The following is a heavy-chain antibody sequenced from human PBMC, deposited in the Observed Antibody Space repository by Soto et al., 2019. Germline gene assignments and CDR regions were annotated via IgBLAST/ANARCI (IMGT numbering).Heavy chain of an antibody. CDR2: IDPSDSYT. J-gene: IGHJ4*02. D-gene: IGHD4-17*01. CDR3: ARLPFRHYGDYVDSHY. CDR1: GYSFTSYW. V-gene: IGHV5-10-1*01. Sequence: PGESLKISCKGSGYSFTSYWISWVRQMPGKGLEWMGRIDPSDSYTNYSPSFQGHVTISTDKSISTAYLQWSSLKASDTAMYYCARLPFRHYGDYVDSHYWGQGTLVTVSS.